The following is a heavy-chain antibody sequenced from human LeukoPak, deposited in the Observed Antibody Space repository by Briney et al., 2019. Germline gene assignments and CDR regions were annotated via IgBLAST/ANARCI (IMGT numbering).Heavy chain of an antibody. D-gene: IGHD6-19*01. J-gene: IGHJ4*02. Sequence: PGRSLRLSCAASGFTFSSHAMHWVRQAPGKGLEWVAVISYDGSNKYYADSVKGRFTISRDNSKNTLYLQMNSLRAEDTAVYYCARSYSSGWYYFDYWGQGTLATVSS. CDR1: GFTFSSHA. CDR2: ISYDGSNK. V-gene: IGHV3-30*04. CDR3: ARSYSSGWYYFDY.